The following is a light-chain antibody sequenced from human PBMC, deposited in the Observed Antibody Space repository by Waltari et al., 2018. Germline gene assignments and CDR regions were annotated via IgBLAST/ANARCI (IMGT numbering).Light chain of an antibody. V-gene: IGKV1-39*01. CDR3: QQSFSPAGV. Sequence: DIQMTQSPSSLSASVGDRVTITCRTSQNIDRYLNWYQHKPGKAPKLLIFGASNLQSGVPSRFSGSGSVTDFTLTISTLQPDDFATYYCQQSFSPAGVFGGGTKVEI. CDR1: QNIDRY. CDR2: GAS. J-gene: IGKJ4*01.